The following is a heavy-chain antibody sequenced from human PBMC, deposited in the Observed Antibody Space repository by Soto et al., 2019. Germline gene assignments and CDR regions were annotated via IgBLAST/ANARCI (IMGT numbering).Heavy chain of an antibody. V-gene: IGHV3-30*03. J-gene: IGHJ6*02. CDR2: ISYDGSKT. CDR3: XXXXXXXXDYYYGMDV. CDR1: GFTFSNYG. Sequence: QVQLVESGGGVGQTGRSLRLSCAASGFTFSNYGMHWVRQAPGKGLEWVAIISYDGSKTYYADSVKGRFTISRDKSKNXXXXXXXXXXXXXXXXXXXXXXXXXXXDYYYGMDVWGQGTTVTVSS.